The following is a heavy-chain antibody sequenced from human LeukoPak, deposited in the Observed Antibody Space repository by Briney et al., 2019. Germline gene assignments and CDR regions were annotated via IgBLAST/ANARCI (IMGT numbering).Heavy chain of an antibody. Sequence: SVKVSGKASGFPFTGSFIHWGRRAPGQGLEWMGWIHPNNGGTKYAQKLQGRVTMTRDTSINTDYMELSRLRSDDTALYYCTRDGFSGAAFDYWGQGTLVTVSS. CDR2: IHPNNGGT. CDR3: TRDGFSGAAFDY. D-gene: IGHD7-27*01. V-gene: IGHV1-2*02. CDR1: GFPFTGSF. J-gene: IGHJ4*02.